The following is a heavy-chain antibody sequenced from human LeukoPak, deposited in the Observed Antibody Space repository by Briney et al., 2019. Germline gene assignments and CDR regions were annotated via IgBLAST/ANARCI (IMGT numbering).Heavy chain of an antibody. CDR1: GFSLSTSGMC. CDR3: ARIEYYYDSSGSLAFDY. CDR2: IDWDDDK. J-gene: IGHJ4*02. D-gene: IGHD3-22*01. Sequence: SGPTLVKPTQTLTLTCTFSGFSLSTSGMCVSWIRQPPGKALECLARIDWDDDKYYSTSLKTRLTISKDTSKNQVVLTMTNMDPVDTATYYCARIEYYYDSSGSLAFDYWGQGTLVTVSS. V-gene: IGHV2-70*11.